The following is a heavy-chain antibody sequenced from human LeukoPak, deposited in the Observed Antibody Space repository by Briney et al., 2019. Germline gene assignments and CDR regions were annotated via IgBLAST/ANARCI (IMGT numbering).Heavy chain of an antibody. J-gene: IGHJ4*02. CDR3: ASPAEDRYCSSTSCYNYFDY. CDR1: GYTFTGYY. D-gene: IGHD2-2*02. CDR2: INPSGGST. Sequence: EASVKVSCKASGYTFTGYYMHWVRQAPGQGLEWMGIINPSGGSTSYAQKFQGRVTMTRDMSTSTVYMELSSLRSEDTAVYYCASPAEDRYCSSTSCYNYFDYWGQGTLVTVSS. V-gene: IGHV1-46*01.